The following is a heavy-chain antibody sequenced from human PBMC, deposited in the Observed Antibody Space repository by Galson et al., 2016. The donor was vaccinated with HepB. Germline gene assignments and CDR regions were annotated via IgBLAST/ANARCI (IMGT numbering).Heavy chain of an antibody. CDR3: ASDFEVIRNPEYFHH. J-gene: IGHJ1*01. D-gene: IGHD1-14*01. Sequence: SVKVSCKASGGTFSNYTIHWVRQAPGQGLEWMGGIIPIFGSTNYAQKFQDRVRITADDSTHTPYMELRSLRSEDTAVYYCASDFEVIRNPEYFHHWGQGTLVTVSS. CDR2: IIPIFGST. V-gene: IGHV1-69*13. CDR1: GGTFSNYT.